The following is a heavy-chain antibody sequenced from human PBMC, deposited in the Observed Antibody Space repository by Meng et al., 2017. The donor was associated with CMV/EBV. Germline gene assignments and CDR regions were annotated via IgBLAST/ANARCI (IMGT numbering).Heavy chain of an antibody. CDR2: ISAYNGNT. CDR1: GYTFTSYG. D-gene: IGHD3-3*01. V-gene: IGHV1-18*01. CDR3: ASGGRGTYSDFWSGYSYFDY. J-gene: IGHJ4*02. Sequence: ASVTVSCKASGYTFTSYGISWVRQAPGQGLEWMGWISAYNGNTNYAQKLQGRVTMTTDTSTSTAYMELRSLRSDDTAVYYCASGGRGTYSDFWSGYSYFDYWGQGTLVTVSS.